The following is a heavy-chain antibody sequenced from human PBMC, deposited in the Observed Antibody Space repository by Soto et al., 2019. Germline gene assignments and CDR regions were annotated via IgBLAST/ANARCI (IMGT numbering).Heavy chain of an antibody. CDR2: IYYSGST. Sequence: SETLSLTCPVSGGSISSGYYYWSWIRQPPGKGLEWIGYIYYSGSTYYNPSLKSRVTISVDTSKNQFSLKLSSVTAADTAVYYCASRRSRGRALLFDPWGQGTLVTVSS. J-gene: IGHJ5*02. V-gene: IGHV4-30-4*01. CDR3: ASRRSRGRALLFDP. CDR1: GGSISSGYYY. D-gene: IGHD1-26*01.